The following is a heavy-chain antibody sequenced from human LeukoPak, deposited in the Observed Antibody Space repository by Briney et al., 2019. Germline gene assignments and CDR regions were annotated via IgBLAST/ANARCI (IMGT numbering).Heavy chain of an antibody. CDR3: ARVYEYSSSYFDY. Sequence: PSETLSLTCTVSGGSISSYYWSWIRQPPGKGLEWIGYIYYSGSTIYNPSLKSRVTISGDTSKNQFSLKLSSVTAADTAVYYCARVYEYSSSYFDYWGQGTLVTVSS. J-gene: IGHJ4*02. V-gene: IGHV4-59*12. CDR1: GGSISSYY. D-gene: IGHD6-6*01. CDR2: IYYSGST.